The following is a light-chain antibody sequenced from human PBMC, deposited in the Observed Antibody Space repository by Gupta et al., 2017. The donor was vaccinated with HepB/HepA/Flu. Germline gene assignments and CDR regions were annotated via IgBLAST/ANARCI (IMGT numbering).Light chain of an antibody. J-gene: IGLJ1*01. CDR3: CSYAGSSTLYV. CDR1: SSDVGSYNL. CDR2: EVS. Sequence: QSALTQPASVSGSPGQSITISCPGTSSDVGSYNLVSWYQQHPGKAPKLMIYEVSKRPSGVSNRFSGSKSGNTASLTISRLQAEDEADYYCCSYAGSSTLYVFGTGTKVTVL. V-gene: IGLV2-23*02.